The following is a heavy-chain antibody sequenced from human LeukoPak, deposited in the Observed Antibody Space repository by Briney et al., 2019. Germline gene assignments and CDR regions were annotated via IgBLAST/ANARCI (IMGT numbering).Heavy chain of an antibody. CDR3: ARADPQFDY. Sequence: SETLSLTCTVSGGSISSYYWSWIRRPPGKGLEWIGYIYYSGSTNYNPSLKSRVTISVDTSKNQFSLKLSSVTAADTAVYYCARADPQFDYWGQGTLVTVSS. J-gene: IGHJ4*02. CDR2: IYYSGST. CDR1: GGSISSYY. V-gene: IGHV4-59*01.